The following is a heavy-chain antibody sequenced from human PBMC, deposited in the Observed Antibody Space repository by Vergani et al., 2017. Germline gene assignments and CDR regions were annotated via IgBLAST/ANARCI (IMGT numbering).Heavy chain of an antibody. CDR3: ARGIAAAGLNYFDY. J-gene: IGHJ4*02. CDR2: IIPIFGTA. CDR1: GGTFSSYA. Sequence: QVQLVQSGAEVKKPGSSVKVSCKASGGTFSSYAISWVRQAPGQGLEWMGGIIPIFGTANYAQKCQGRVTITADESTSTAYMELSRLRSDDTAVYYCARGIAAAGLNYFDYWGQGTLVTVSS. D-gene: IGHD6-13*01. V-gene: IGHV1-69*01.